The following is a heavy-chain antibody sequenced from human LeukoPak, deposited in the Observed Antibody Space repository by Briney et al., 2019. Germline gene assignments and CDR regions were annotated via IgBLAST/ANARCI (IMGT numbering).Heavy chain of an antibody. V-gene: IGHV3-48*01. CDR1: GITFSSYS. J-gene: IGHJ4*02. D-gene: IGHD3-10*01. CDR2: ISSFSGTI. Sequence: GGSLRLSCVASGITFSSYSMNWVRQAPGKGLEWVSYISSFSGTINYADSVKGRFTISRDNAKNSLYLQMNSLRAEDTAVYYCAKVFRRGGTIDYWGQGTLVTVSS. CDR3: AKVFRRGGTIDY.